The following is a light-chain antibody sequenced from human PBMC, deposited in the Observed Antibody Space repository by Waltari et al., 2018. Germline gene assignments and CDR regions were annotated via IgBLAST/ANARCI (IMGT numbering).Light chain of an antibody. Sequence: ETVLTQSPVTLSLSPGEGATLSCKASQSVGSSLAWYQQKPGQAPRLLIYNASNRAAGIPARFSGSGSGTDFTLTISSLEPEDVAVDYWQQRSNWNTFGQGTKLEIK. CDR2: NAS. CDR1: QSVGSS. CDR3: QQRSNWNT. V-gene: IGKV3-11*01. J-gene: IGKJ2*01.